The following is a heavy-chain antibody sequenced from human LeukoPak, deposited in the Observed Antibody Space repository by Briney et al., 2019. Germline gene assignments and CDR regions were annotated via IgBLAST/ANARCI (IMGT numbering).Heavy chain of an antibody. D-gene: IGHD3-10*01. Sequence: SQRMSLTCTVSGGSISSTNYYWTWIRQPAGKGLEWIGRIYTTGSPSYSPSLKSRVTISVDTSTNQFSLKLTSVSAADTAVYYCARDRGITTARGVPSWFDPWGQGTLVTVSS. J-gene: IGHJ5*02. CDR2: IYTTGSP. V-gene: IGHV4-61*02. CDR1: GGSISSTNYY. CDR3: ARDRGITTARGVPSWFDP.